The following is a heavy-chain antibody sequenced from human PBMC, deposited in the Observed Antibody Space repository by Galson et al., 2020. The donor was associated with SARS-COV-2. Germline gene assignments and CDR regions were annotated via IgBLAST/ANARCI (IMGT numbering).Heavy chain of an antibody. CDR2: TSDGGGDT. CDR1: GFTFSSYA. CDR3: AKDSATAGTEYFQH. D-gene: IGHD3-10*01. Sequence: TGGSLRLSCAASGFTFSSYAMSWVRQAPGKGLEWVSGTSDGGGDTDYADSVQGRFIISRDNSKNTLYLQMNSLRPEDTAVYYCAKDSATAGTEYFQHWGQGTLVTVSS. V-gene: IGHV3-23*01. J-gene: IGHJ1*01.